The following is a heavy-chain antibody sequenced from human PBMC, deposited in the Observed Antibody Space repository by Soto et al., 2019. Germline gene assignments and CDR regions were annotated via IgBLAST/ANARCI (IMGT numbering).Heavy chain of an antibody. V-gene: IGHV1-69*01. J-gene: IGHJ4*02. CDR2: ILPIFHTT. D-gene: IGHD5-18*01. Sequence: QVQLVQSGAEVKKPGSSVKVSCQASGGFFSSNAISWVRQAPGQGLEWMGGILPIFHTTHYAQKFQGRVTITADESTSTAYMELSSLKAADTALCYCATGGRGYSSAPRFYFEYWGQGTLVPVSS. CDR3: ATGGRGYSSAPRFYFEY. CDR1: GGFFSSNA.